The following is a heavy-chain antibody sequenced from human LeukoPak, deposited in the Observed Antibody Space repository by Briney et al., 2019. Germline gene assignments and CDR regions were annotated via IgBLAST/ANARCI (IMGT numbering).Heavy chain of an antibody. D-gene: IGHD1-26*01. CDR3: ARDNVGATPFDY. J-gene: IGHJ4*02. Sequence: GGSPRLSCAASGFTFSYFWMSWVRQAPGKGLEWVANINLDGTEKHYVDSVKGRFTISRDNARKSLYLQMNSLRAEDTAVYYCARDNVGATPFDYWGQGTLVTVSS. CDR1: GFTFSYFW. V-gene: IGHV3-7*05. CDR2: INLDGTEK.